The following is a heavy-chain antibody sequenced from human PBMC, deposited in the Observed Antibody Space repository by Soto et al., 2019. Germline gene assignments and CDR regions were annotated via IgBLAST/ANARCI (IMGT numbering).Heavy chain of an antibody. J-gene: IGHJ4*02. Sequence: GASVKVSCKASVYTFTSYAMHWVRQAPGQRLEWMGWINAGNGNTKYSQKFQGRVTITRDTSASTAYMELSSLRSEDTAVYYCARSIVVVTALDYWGQGTLVTVS. CDR1: VYTFTSYA. CDR2: INAGNGNT. CDR3: ARSIVVVTALDY. D-gene: IGHD2-21*02. V-gene: IGHV1-3*01.